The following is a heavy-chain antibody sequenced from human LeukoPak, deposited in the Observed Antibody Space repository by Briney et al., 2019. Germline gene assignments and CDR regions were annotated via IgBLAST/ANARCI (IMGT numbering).Heavy chain of an antibody. Sequence: GGSLRLSCKASGFIFSNYAMSWVRKAPGKGLQWVSISTGSGGNSYYTDSVKGRFTLSRDNSKNTLFLQMNSLRAEDTAVYFCAKKSLWSGPFDYWGQGSLVTVFS. CDR2: STGSGGNS. J-gene: IGHJ4*02. CDR3: AKKSLWSGPFDY. D-gene: IGHD3-3*01. V-gene: IGHV3-23*01. CDR1: GFIFSNYA.